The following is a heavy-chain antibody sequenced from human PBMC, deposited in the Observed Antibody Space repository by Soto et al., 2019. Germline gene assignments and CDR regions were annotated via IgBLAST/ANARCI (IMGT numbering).Heavy chain of an antibody. CDR1: GGSISSYY. Sequence: SETLSLTCTVSGGSISSYYWSWIQQPPGKGLEWIGYIYYSGSTNYNPSLKSRVTISVDTSKNQFSLELRSLRSDDTAVYYCARDTVRAVALDAFDIWRQGTMVTVSS. D-gene: IGHD6-19*01. CDR3: ARDTVRAVALDAFDI. CDR2: IYYSGST. J-gene: IGHJ3*02. V-gene: IGHV4-59*01.